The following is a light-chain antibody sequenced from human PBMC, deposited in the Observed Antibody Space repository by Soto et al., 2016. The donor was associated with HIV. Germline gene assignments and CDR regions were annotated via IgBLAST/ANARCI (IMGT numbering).Light chain of an antibody. J-gene: IGKJ1*01. V-gene: IGKV1-9*01. CDR1: QGMSSY. CDR2: AAS. Sequence: DIQLTQSPSFVSASVGDRVTITCRASQGMSSYLAWYQQKPGKAPELLIYAASTLQSGVPSRFSGSGSGTEFTLTISSLQPEDFAIYYCLQHNSYRWTFGQGTKVEIK. CDR3: LQHNSYRWT.